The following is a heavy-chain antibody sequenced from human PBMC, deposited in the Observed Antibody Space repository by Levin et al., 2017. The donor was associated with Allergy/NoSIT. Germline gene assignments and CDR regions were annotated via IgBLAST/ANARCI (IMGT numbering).Heavy chain of an antibody. CDR1: GYTFTSYA. D-gene: IGHD2-2*01. CDR2: INAGNGNT. CDR3: ASSRRGYWFDP. Sequence: GESLKISCKASGYTFTSYAMHWVRQAPGQRLEWMGWINAGNGNTKYSQKFQGRVTITRDTSASTAYMELSSLRSEDTAVYYCASSRRGYWFDPWGQGTLVTVSS. J-gene: IGHJ5*02. V-gene: IGHV1-3*01.